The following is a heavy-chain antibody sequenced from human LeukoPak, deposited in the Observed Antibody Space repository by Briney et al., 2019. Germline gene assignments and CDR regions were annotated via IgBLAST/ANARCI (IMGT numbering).Heavy chain of an antibody. CDR1: GYTFTDCF. V-gene: IGHV1-2*02. CDR2: ITPNIGDA. CDR3: ARMARDGGDSIEFGS. J-gene: IGHJ5*01. D-gene: IGHD2-21*02. Sequence: ASVKVSCKASGYTFTDCFIHWVRHGPGQGLVWRGEITPNIGDASNAQKFPDRVTKTRDRSINTVYMELSSLDSDDTAVYYWARMARDGGDSIEFGSWGQGTLVTVSS.